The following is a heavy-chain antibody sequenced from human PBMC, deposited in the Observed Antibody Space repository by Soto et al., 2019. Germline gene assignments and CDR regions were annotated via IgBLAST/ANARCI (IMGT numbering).Heavy chain of an antibody. CDR1: GFTFSSYA. Sequence: EVQLLESGGGLVQPGGSLRLTCAASGFTFSSYAMSWVRQAPGKGLEWVTAISGSGGSTYYADSVKGRFTISRDSSKDTLYLQMNSLRAEDTAVYYCARAPMTYDFPYYFDLWGQGTLVTVSS. V-gene: IGHV3-23*01. D-gene: IGHD3-3*01. CDR2: ISGSGGST. J-gene: IGHJ4*02. CDR3: ARAPMTYDFPYYFDL.